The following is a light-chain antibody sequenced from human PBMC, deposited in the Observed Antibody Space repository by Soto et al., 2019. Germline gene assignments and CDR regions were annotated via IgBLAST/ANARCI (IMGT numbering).Light chain of an antibody. V-gene: IGKV1-9*01. CDR3: QQLNSYPLT. Sequence: DIQLTQSPSFLSASVGDRVTITCRASQGVSNYLAWYQQKPGKAPNLLLPAASTLQSGVPSRFSASGSAREFSLTISSLHPEDVATYYCQQLNSYPLTFGRGTKVEI. J-gene: IGKJ4*01. CDR1: QGVSNY. CDR2: AAS.